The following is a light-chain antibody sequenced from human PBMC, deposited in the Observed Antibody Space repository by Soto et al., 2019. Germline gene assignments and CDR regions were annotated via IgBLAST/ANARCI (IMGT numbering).Light chain of an antibody. CDR1: QNINRW. J-gene: IGKJ1*01. Sequence: DIQMTQSPSTLSASVGDRVTITCRASQNINRWLAWYQQKPGKAPKLLIYKASDLDSGVPSRFSGSGSGTDFTLTISSLQPDDFASYFCQEYNTNFRTFGQGTKVYI. CDR3: QEYNTNFRT. V-gene: IGKV1-5*03. CDR2: KAS.